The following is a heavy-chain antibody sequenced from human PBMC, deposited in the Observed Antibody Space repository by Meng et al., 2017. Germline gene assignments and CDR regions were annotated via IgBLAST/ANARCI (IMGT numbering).Heavy chain of an antibody. Sequence: SQTLSLTCAVYGGSFSGYYWSWIRQPPGKGLEWIGEINHSGSTNYNPSLKSRVTISVDTSKNQFSLKLSSVTAADTAVYYCARKSGPSRKISIAVAGPYYFDYWGQGTLVTFSS. CDR1: GGSFSGYY. D-gene: IGHD6-19*01. V-gene: IGHV4-34*01. CDR2: INHSGST. CDR3: ARKSGPSRKISIAVAGPYYFDY. J-gene: IGHJ4*02.